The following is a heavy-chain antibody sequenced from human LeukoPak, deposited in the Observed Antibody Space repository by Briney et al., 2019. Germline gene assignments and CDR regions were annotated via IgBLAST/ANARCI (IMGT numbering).Heavy chain of an antibody. CDR3: ARGFYYDGSGLPFDY. CDR2: INHSGST. J-gene: IGHJ4*02. D-gene: IGHD3-22*01. Sequence: PSETLSLTCTVSGGSISSSNYYWSWIRQPPGKGLEWIGEINHSGSTNYNPSLKSRVTILVDTSKNQFSLNLSSVTAADTAVYYCARGFYYDGSGLPFDYWGQGTLVTVSS. CDR1: GGSISSSNYY. V-gene: IGHV4-39*07.